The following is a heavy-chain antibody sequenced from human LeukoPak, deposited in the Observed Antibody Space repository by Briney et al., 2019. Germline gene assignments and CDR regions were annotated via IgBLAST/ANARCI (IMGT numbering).Heavy chain of an antibody. CDR1: GGTFSSYA. Sequence: SVKVSCKASGGTFSSYAISWVRQAPGQGLEWMGGIIPIFGTANYAQKFQGRVTITADESTSTAYMELSSLRSEDTAVYYCARDPRPLLEWLGLTPDYWGQGTLVTVSS. J-gene: IGHJ4*02. CDR3: ARDPRPLLEWLGLTPDY. D-gene: IGHD3-3*01. CDR2: IIPIFGTA. V-gene: IGHV1-69*01.